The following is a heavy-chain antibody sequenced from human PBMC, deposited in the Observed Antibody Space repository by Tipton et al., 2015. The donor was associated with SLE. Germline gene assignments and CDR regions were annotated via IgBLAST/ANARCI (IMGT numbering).Heavy chain of an antibody. Sequence: TLSLTCTVFGGSISSYYWTWIRQPAGKGLEWIGHIYRSGSTNYNPSLKSRVTISVDRSKNQFSLNLNSVTAADTAVYYCVRDLNNPYDYWGQGTQVTVSS. CDR1: GGSISSYY. J-gene: IGHJ4*02. CDR2: IYRSGST. V-gene: IGHV4-4*07. CDR3: VRDLNNPYDY.